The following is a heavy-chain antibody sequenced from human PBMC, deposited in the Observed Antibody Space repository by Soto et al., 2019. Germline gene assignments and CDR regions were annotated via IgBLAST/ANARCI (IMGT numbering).Heavy chain of an antibody. Sequence: GGSLRLSCAASGFTFSSYSMNWVRQAPGKGLEWVSSISSSSSYIYYADSVKGRFTISRDNAKNSLYLQMNSLRAEDTAVYYCARGKDVDTPTSFDYWGQGTLVTVSS. CDR2: ISSSSSYI. J-gene: IGHJ4*02. CDR1: GFTFSSYS. V-gene: IGHV3-21*01. D-gene: IGHD5-18*01. CDR3: ARGKDVDTPTSFDY.